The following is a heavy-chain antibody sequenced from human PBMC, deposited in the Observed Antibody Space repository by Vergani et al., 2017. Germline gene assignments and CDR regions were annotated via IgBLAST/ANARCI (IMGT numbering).Heavy chain of an antibody. CDR1: GFTFSSYS. D-gene: IGHD1-1*01. CDR3: AKGAYRSGTAAFDI. CDR2: ISSSSSYI. Sequence: EVQLVESGGGLVKPGGSLRLSCAASGFTFSSYSMNWVRQAPGKGLEWVSSISSSSSYIYYADSVKGRFTISRDNSKNTLYLQMNSLRAEDTAVYYCAKGAYRSGTAAFDIWGQGTMVTVSS. V-gene: IGHV3-21*04. J-gene: IGHJ3*02.